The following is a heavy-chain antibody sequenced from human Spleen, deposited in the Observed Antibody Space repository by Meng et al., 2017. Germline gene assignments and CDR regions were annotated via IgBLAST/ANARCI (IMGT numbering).Heavy chain of an antibody. J-gene: IGHJ4*02. CDR1: GYTFPDYW. CDR2: INPKSGAT. Sequence: ASVKVSCKASGYTFPDYWLHWVRRAPGQGLEWMGRINPKSGATNFAQKFLGRVTMTRDTSITTDYLELSSLRSDDTAVYYCARRSSTAAGTPSFDYWGQGTLVTVSS. D-gene: IGHD6-13*01. V-gene: IGHV1-2*06. CDR3: ARRSSTAAGTPSFDY.